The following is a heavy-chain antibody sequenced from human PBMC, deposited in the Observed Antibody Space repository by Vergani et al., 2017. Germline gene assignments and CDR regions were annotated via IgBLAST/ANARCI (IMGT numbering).Heavy chain of an antibody. D-gene: IGHD3-9*01. CDR3: AKSSNDILTGYYHFDY. CDR2: IYPADYET. V-gene: IGHV5-51*01. J-gene: IGHJ4*02. CDR1: GYLFINYW. Sequence: EVQLVQSGAEVKKPGESLRISCKGSGYLFINYWIGWVRQMPGKGLEWMGIIYPADYETRYSPSFQGQVTISADKSITTAYLQWSGLKASDTAMYYCAKSSNDILTGYYHFDYWGQGTLVTVSS.